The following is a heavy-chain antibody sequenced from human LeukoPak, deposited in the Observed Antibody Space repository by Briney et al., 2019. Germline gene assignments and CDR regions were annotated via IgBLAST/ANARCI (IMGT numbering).Heavy chain of an antibody. CDR1: GYTFTSYY. J-gene: IGHJ4*02. CDR2: INPSGGGT. V-gene: IGHV1-46*01. Sequence: ASVKVSCKASGYTFTSYYMHWVRQAPGQGLEWMGNINPSGGGTNYAQKLQGRVTMTTDTCTSTAYMELRSLRSDDTAVYYCARVEDTAMVTRFDYWGQGTLVTVSS. CDR3: ARVEDTAMVTRFDY. D-gene: IGHD5-18*01.